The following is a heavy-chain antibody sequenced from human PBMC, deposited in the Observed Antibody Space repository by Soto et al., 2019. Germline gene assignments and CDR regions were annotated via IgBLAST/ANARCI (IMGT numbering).Heavy chain of an antibody. CDR2: IYYSGST. CDR3: ARAGGSSWYPPDWFDP. CDR1: GGSFSGYY. Sequence: SETLSLTCAVYGGSFSGYYWSWIRQPPGKGLEWIGEIYYSGSTYYNPSLKSRVTISVDTSKNQFSLKLSSVTAADTAVYYCARAGGSSWYPPDWFDPWGQGTLVTVSS. V-gene: IGHV4-34*09. J-gene: IGHJ5*02. D-gene: IGHD6-13*01.